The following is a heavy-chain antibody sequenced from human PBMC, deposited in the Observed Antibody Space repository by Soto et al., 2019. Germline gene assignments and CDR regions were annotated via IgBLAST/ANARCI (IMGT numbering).Heavy chain of an antibody. J-gene: IGHJ6*02. Sequence: LSLTCTVSGGSISSYYWSWIRQPPGKGLEWIGYIYYSGSTNYNPSLKSRVTISVDTSKNQFSLKLSSVTAADTAVYYCARGGQLAPYYYYGMDVWGQGTRSPSP. V-gene: IGHV4-59*01. D-gene: IGHD6-6*01. CDR3: ARGGQLAPYYYYGMDV. CDR2: IYYSGST. CDR1: GGSISSYY.